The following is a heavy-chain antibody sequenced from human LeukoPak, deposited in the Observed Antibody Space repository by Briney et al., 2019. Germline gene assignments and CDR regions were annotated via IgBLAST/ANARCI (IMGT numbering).Heavy chain of an antibody. Sequence: ASVKVSCKASGYIFTSYYIHWVRQAPGQGLEWMGIINPSGGNTNYAQKFQGRVTMTRDTSTSTAYMELRSLRSDDTAVYYCARAVGDIVATIDYWGQGTLVTVSS. J-gene: IGHJ4*02. V-gene: IGHV1-46*01. CDR3: ARAVGDIVATIDY. D-gene: IGHD5-12*01. CDR1: GYIFTSYY. CDR2: INPSGGNT.